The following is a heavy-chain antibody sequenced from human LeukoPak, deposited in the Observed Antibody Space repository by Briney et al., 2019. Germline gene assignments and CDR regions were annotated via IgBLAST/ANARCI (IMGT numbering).Heavy chain of an antibody. D-gene: IGHD6-6*01. Sequence: SETLSLTCTVSGGSISSSSYYWVWIRQPPGMGLEWIGSIYYSGSTYYNPSLKSRVTISVDTSKNQFSLKLSSVTAADTAVYYCASDGLAARPTDYWGQGTLVTVSS. CDR2: IYYSGST. CDR3: ASDGLAARPTDY. CDR1: GGSISSSSYY. J-gene: IGHJ4*02. V-gene: IGHV4-39*01.